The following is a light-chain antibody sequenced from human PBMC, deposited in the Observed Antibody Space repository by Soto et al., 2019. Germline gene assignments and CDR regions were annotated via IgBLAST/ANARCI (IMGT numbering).Light chain of an antibody. CDR2: KAS. CDR3: QQYYSVPLT. CDR1: QSIGSW. J-gene: IGKJ4*01. Sequence: DIPMTQSPSILSASVGDRVTITCRASQSIGSWLAWYQHKPGKAPKLLIYKASSLESGVPLRFSGSGSGTDFTLTISSLQPEDSATYFCQQYYSVPLTFGGGTKLKIK. V-gene: IGKV1-5*03.